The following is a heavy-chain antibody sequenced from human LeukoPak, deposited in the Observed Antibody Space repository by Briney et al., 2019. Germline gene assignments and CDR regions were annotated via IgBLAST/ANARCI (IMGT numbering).Heavy chain of an antibody. CDR3: AGGNTVWLLDY. Sequence: GGSLRLSCAASGFTFSTYAIHWVRQAPGKGLEWVAIISYDVSITYYADSVKGRFTISRDNSKNSLSLHMNSLRTEDSAVYYCAGGNTVWLLDYWGQGTLLTVSS. CDR2: ISYDVSIT. J-gene: IGHJ4*02. D-gene: IGHD5-24*01. V-gene: IGHV3-30*04. CDR1: GFTFSTYA.